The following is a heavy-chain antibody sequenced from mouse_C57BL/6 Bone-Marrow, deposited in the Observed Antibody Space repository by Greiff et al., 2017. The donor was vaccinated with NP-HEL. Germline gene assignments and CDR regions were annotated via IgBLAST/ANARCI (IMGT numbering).Heavy chain of an antibody. CDR1: GFTFSDYY. CDR3: AREGDYYGSSYGFAY. J-gene: IGHJ3*01. D-gene: IGHD1-1*01. Sequence: EVQRVESEGGLVQPGSSMKLSCTASGFTFSDYYMAWVRQVPEKGLEWVANINYDGSSTYYLDSLKSRFIISRDNAKNILYLQMSSLKSEDTATYYCAREGDYYGSSYGFAYWGQGTLVTVSA. CDR2: INYDGSST. V-gene: IGHV5-16*01.